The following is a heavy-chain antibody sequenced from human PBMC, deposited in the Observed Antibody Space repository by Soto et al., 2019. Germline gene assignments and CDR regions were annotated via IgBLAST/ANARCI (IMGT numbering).Heavy chain of an antibody. CDR3: ARSIPDDGYSYGQGFDY. Sequence: QVQLVQSGAEVKKPGSSVKVSCKASGGTFSSYAISWVRQAPGQGLEWMGGIIPIFGTANYAQKFQGRVTITADESTSTAYMELSSLRSEDTAVYYCARSIPDDGYSYGQGFDYWGQGTLVTVSS. V-gene: IGHV1-69*01. CDR1: GGTFSSYA. CDR2: IIPIFGTA. D-gene: IGHD5-18*01. J-gene: IGHJ4*02.